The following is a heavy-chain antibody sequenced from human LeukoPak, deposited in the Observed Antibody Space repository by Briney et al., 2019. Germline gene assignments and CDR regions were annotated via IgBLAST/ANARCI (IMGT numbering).Heavy chain of an antibody. V-gene: IGHV4-59*08. D-gene: IGHD4-17*01. CDR2: IYHTGSI. J-gene: IGHJ5*02. Sequence: PSETLSLTCTVSGGAISTYYWSWIRQPPGKALEWIGYIYHTGSINHNPSLKSRLTMSLDTSKNQFSLKLSSVTAADTAVYYCARAENYGDHYWGVPDWFDPWGQGTLVTVSS. CDR3: ARAENYGDHYWGVPDWFDP. CDR1: GGAISTYY.